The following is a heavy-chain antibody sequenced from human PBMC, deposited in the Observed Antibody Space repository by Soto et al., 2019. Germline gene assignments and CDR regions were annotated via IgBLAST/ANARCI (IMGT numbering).Heavy chain of an antibody. J-gene: IGHJ6*02. D-gene: IGHD6-19*01. CDR1: GGSFSGYY. Sequence: PXETLSLTCAVYGGSFSGYYWSWIRQPPGKGLEWIGEINHSGVTNYKPSLKRRVTISVDTSKNQFSLQLKSVTAADTALYYCAXXSGXYXYAMDVWGQGSTVTVSS. V-gene: IGHV4-34*01. CDR2: INHSGVT. CDR3: AXXSGXYXYAMDV.